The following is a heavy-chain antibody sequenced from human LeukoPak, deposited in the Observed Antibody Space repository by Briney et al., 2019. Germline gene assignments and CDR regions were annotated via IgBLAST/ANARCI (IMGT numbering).Heavy chain of an antibody. CDR2: INHSGST. CDR1: GGSFSGYY. V-gene: IGHV4-34*01. D-gene: IGHD3-10*01. Sequence: SQTLSLTCAVYGGSFSGYYWSWIRQPPGKGLEWIGGINHSGSTNYNPSLKRRVTISVDTSKNQFSLKLSSVTAADTAVYYCARREPSYYYGSGSPPRRWFDPWGQGTLVTVSS. CDR3: ARREPSYYYGSGSPPRRWFDP. J-gene: IGHJ5*02.